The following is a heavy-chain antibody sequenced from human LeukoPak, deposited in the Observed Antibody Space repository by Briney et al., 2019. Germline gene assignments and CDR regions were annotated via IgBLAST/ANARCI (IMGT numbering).Heavy chain of an antibody. V-gene: IGHV1-2*04. CDR3: TTRKSSGWNDAFDI. J-gene: IGHJ3*02. D-gene: IGHD6-19*01. CDR1: GYTFTDYY. Sequence: ASVKVSCKASGYTFTDYYINWVRQAPGQGLEWMGWINPNSGGTKYQDCVTMTRDTSISTAYMELSRLRSDDTAVYHCTTRKSSGWNDAFDIWGQGTMVTVSS. CDR2: INPNSGGT.